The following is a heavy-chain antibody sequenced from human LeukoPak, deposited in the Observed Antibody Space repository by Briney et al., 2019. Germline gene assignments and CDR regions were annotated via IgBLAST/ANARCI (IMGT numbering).Heavy chain of an antibody. J-gene: IGHJ4*02. V-gene: IGHV6-1*01. CDR3: ARVKDSSGWYFDY. Sequence: SQTLSLTCAISLDSVSSNSGAWNWIRQSPSRGLEWLGRTYYRSKWYNDYAVSVKSRITISPDTSKNQFSLQLNSVTPEDTAVYYCARVKDSSGWYFDYWGQGTLVTVSS. CDR2: TYYRSKWYN. D-gene: IGHD6-19*01. CDR1: LDSVSSNSGA.